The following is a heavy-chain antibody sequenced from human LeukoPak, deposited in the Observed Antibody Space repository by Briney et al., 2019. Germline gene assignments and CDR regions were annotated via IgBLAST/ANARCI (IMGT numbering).Heavy chain of an antibody. CDR2: INPNSGGT. CDR1: GYTFTGYY. Sequence: ASVKVSCKASGYTFTGYYMHWVRQAPGQGLEWMGWINPNSGGTNYAQKFQGRVTMTRDTSISTAYMELSRLRSDDTAVYYCARGWWLLSYYFDYWGQGTLVTVSS. V-gene: IGHV1-2*02. CDR3: ARGWWLLSYYFDY. J-gene: IGHJ4*02. D-gene: IGHD5-12*01.